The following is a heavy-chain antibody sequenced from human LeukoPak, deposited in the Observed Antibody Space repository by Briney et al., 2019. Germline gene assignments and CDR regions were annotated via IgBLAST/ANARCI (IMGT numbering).Heavy chain of an antibody. CDR3: ATATHFFGVVIHNWFDP. V-gene: IGHV1-24*01. D-gene: IGHD3-3*01. CDR1: GYTLTELS. J-gene: IGHJ5*02. Sequence: ASVKVSCKVSGYTLTELSMNWVRQSLGKRLEWMGGFDPEDGETIYAQKFQGRVTMTEDTSTDTTYMELSNLRSEDTAVYYCATATHFFGVVIHNWFDPWGQGTLVTVSP. CDR2: FDPEDGET.